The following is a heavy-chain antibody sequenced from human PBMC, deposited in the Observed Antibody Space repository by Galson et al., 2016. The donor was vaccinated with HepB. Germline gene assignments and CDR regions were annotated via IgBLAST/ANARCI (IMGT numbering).Heavy chain of an antibody. V-gene: IGHV3-23*01. CDR2: IFASGGNT. CDR1: GFTFSNYA. CDR3: AKSQALAAAGRGGTFTY. D-gene: IGHD6-13*01. Sequence: SLRLSCAASGFTFSNYAMSWVRQAPGKGLEWVAIIFASGGNTNYADSVKGRFTISSYNSRNTVSLQMNSLTAEDTAVYYCAKSQALAAAGRGGTFTYWGQGTLVTVSS. J-gene: IGHJ4*02.